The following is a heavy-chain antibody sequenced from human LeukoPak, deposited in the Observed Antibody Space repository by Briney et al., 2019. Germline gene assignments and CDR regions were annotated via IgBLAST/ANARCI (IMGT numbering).Heavy chain of an antibody. Sequence: PSETLSLTCSVSGDSVTAYYWNWIRQATGKGLEWIGYVSHDGTTNYTPSLRSRVVMSVDTANNTISLSLASVTAADTGVYYCARVDCYDVVGCYNHWGRGTPVTVS. CDR2: VSHDGTT. CDR3: ARVDCYDVVGCYNH. J-gene: IGHJ5*02. V-gene: IGHV4-59*08. D-gene: IGHD3/OR15-3a*01. CDR1: GDSVTAYY.